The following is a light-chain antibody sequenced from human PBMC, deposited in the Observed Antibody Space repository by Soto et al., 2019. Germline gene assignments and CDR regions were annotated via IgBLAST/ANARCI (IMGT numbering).Light chain of an antibody. Sequence: DIQMTQSPSSVSASVGDRVTITCRASQAIRSYLAWYQQTPGKAPKLLIYLTSTLQSGVPSRFSGSGSGTDFSLTISSLQPEDFATYYCQQGYSFPLTFGGGTKVDIK. CDR2: LTS. V-gene: IGKV1D-12*01. J-gene: IGKJ4*01. CDR3: QQGYSFPLT. CDR1: QAIRSY.